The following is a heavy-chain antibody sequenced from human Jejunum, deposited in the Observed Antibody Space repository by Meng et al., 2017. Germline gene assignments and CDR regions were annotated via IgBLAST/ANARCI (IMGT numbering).Heavy chain of an antibody. CDR2: TFYRSEWFP. J-gene: IGHJ5*01. CDR1: GIIVYNKSGA. Sequence: GPSLPKPSQTLYLTVVLSGIIVYNKSGAWNGISLSPSRGLEWLGRTFYRSEWFPDYALSVQGRITINSDTSKNQFSLQLNSVTPEDAVIYYCASGWALNSWGQGILVTVSS. V-gene: IGHV6-1*01. D-gene: IGHD5-24*01. CDR3: ASGWALNS.